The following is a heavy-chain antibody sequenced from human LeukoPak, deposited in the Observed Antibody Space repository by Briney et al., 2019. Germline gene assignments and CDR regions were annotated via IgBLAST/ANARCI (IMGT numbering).Heavy chain of an antibody. D-gene: IGHD1-14*01. CDR1: GFTFSSYS. V-gene: IGHV3-21*01. J-gene: IGHJ3*02. Sequence: GGSLRLSCEASGFTFSSYSMNWVRQAPGKGLEWVSSISSSSSFIFYADSVKGRFTISRDNAKNSLYLQMNGLRAEDTALYYCARSPPDDAFDIWGQGTMVTVSS. CDR2: ISSSSSFI. CDR3: ARSPPDDAFDI.